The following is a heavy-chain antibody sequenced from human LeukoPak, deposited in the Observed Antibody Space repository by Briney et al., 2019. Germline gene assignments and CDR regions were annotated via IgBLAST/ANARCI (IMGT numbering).Heavy chain of an antibody. J-gene: IGHJ4*02. CDR2: IKQDGNEQ. D-gene: IGHD6-13*01. CDR3: ARRGTSSSWAHFDY. V-gene: IGHV3-7*05. Sequence: TGGSLRLSCVASGFTFSNYWMTWVRQAPGKGLDWVANIKQDGNEQHYVDSVKGRFTISRDNAKNSLYLQMNSLGAEDTAVYYCARRGTSSSWAHFDYWGQGTLVTVSS. CDR1: GFTFSNYW.